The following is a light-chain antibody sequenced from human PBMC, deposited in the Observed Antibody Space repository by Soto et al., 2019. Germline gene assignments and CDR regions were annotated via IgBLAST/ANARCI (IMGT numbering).Light chain of an antibody. CDR3: QQSYSTPIT. CDR2: DVS. J-gene: IGKJ5*01. Sequence: DIQRTRCPATLSAGLGGIVSITCRVSQSISSWLAWYQQKPGKAPKLLIYDVSSLQSGVPSRFSGSGSGTEFTLTISSLQPDDFATYYCQQSYSTPITFGQGTRLEI. V-gene: IGKV1-5*01. CDR1: QSISSW.